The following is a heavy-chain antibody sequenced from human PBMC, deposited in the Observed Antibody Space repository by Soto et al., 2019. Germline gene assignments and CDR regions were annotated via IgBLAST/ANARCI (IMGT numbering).Heavy chain of an antibody. V-gene: IGHV3-30-3*01. D-gene: IGHD4-17*01. Sequence: QVQLVESGGGVVQPGRSLRLSCAASGFTFSSYAMHWVRQAPGKGLEWVAVISYDGSNKYYADSVKGRFTISRDNSKNTRYLQMNSLRAEDTAVYYCARGYGDWSGNWFDPWGQGTLVTVSS. CDR3: ARGYGDWSGNWFDP. CDR2: ISYDGSNK. CDR1: GFTFSSYA. J-gene: IGHJ5*02.